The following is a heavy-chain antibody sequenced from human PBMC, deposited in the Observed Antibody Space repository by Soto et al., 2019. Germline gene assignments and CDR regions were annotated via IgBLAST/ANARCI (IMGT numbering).Heavy chain of an antibody. D-gene: IGHD5-12*01. J-gene: IGHJ4*02. V-gene: IGHV4-34*01. CDR1: GVSFSGYY. CDR2: INHSGST. Sequence: SETLSLTCAVYGVSFSGYYWSWIRQPPGKGLEWIGEINHSGSTNYNPSLKSRVTISVDTSKNQFSLKLSSVTAADTAVYYCARGVRDGYPEYWGQGTLVSLSS. CDR3: ARGVRDGYPEY.